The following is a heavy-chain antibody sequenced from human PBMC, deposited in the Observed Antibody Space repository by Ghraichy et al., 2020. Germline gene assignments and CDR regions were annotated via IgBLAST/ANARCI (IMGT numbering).Heavy chain of an antibody. CDR2: ISYDGSNK. CDR1: GFTFSSYG. V-gene: IGHV3-30*18. Sequence: LRLSCAASGFTFSSYGMHWVRQAPGKGLEGVAVISYDGSNKYYADSVKGRFTISRDNSKNTLYLQMNSLRAEDTAVYYCAKMVTIFGVVIDYWGQGTLVTVSS. J-gene: IGHJ4*02. CDR3: AKMVTIFGVVIDY. D-gene: IGHD3-3*01.